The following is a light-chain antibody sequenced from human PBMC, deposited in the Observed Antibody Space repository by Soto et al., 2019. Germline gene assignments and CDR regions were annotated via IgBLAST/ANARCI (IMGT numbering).Light chain of an antibody. CDR1: QSVSSY. J-gene: IGKJ5*01. Sequence: EIVLTQSPGTLSLSPGEGATLSCSASQSVSSYLAWYQQKPGQAPRLLIYDASNRATGIPARFSGSGSGTDFTLTISSLEPEDFAVYYCQQRSNWPPNTFGQGTRLEIK. CDR2: DAS. V-gene: IGKV3-11*01. CDR3: QQRSNWPPNT.